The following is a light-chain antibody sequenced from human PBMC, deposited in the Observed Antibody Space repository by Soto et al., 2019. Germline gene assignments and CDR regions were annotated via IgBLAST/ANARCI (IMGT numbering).Light chain of an antibody. CDR3: LQYNNWPPIP. J-gene: IGKJ5*01. V-gene: IGKV3-15*01. CDR2: YAS. CDR1: QSVSNN. Sequence: EIMMTQSPATLSVSPGERATLSCRASQSVSNNLAWYQQKPGQAPRLLIYYASTRATGIPARFSGSGSGTEFTLTISSLQSEDFALYYCLQYNNWPPIPFGQGTRLEIK.